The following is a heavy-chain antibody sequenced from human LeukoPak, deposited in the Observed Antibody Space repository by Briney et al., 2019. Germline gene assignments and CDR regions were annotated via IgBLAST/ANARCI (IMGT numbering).Heavy chain of an antibody. CDR2: ISSSSSYT. D-gene: IGHD2-2*01. CDR3: ARFPRYCSSTSCQGGNWFDP. Sequence: NSGGTLRLSCAASGFTFSDYYMSWIRQAPGKGLEWVPYISSSSSYTNYADSVKGRLTISRDNAKNSLYLQMNSLRAEDTAVYYCARFPRYCSSTSCQGGNWFDPWGQGTLVTVSS. V-gene: IGHV3-11*03. J-gene: IGHJ5*02. CDR1: GFTFSDYY.